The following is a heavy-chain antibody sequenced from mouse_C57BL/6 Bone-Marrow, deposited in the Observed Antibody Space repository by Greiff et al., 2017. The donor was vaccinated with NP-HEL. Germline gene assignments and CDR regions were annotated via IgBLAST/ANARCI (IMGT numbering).Heavy chain of an antibody. J-gene: IGHJ2*01. CDR2: IDPNSGGT. D-gene: IGHD1-1*01. CDR3: ARCPTITTVASFLDY. V-gene: IGHV1-72*01. CDR1: GYTFTSYW. Sequence: QVQLKQPGAELVKPGASVKLSCKASGYTFTSYWMHWVKQRPGRGLEWIGRIDPNSGGTKYNEKFKSKATLTVDKPSSTAYMQLSSLTSEDSAVYYCARCPTITTVASFLDYWGQGTTLTVSS.